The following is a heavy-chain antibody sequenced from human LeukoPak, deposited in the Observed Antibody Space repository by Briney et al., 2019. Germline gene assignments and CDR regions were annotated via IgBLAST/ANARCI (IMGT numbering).Heavy chain of an antibody. CDR2: IIISGSTI. CDR1: GFTFSSYE. J-gene: IGHJ4*02. CDR3: WVGSLDY. Sequence: GGSLRLSCAASGFTFSSYEMNWVRQAPGKGLEWVSYIIISGSTIYYAYSVKGRFTISRHNAKTSLYLQTNSLSAEDTAVYYCWVGSLDYWGQGTLVTVSS. D-gene: IGHD3-10*01. V-gene: IGHV3-48*03.